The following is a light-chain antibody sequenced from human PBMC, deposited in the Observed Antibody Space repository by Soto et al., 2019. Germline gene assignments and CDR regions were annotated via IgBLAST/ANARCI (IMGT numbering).Light chain of an antibody. J-gene: IGKJ1*01. Sequence: AIRMTQSPSSLSASTGDRVTITCRASQGISSYLAWYQQKPGLPPKYLIYAASNLQSGVPSRFSGSGSGTDFTLTISNLQPEDFATYYCQQSFTTWTFGQGTKVEVK. CDR1: QGISSY. CDR3: QQSFTTWT. CDR2: AAS. V-gene: IGKV1-8*01.